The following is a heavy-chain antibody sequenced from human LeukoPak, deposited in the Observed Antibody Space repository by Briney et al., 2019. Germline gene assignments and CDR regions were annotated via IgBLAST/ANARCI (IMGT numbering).Heavy chain of an antibody. J-gene: IGHJ4*02. CDR3: ARVDDYGGNSVGY. Sequence: ASVKVSCKASGYSFTTYYMHWMRQAPGQGLEGMGTMNPRGGSTNYAQKFQGRVTMIRDPSTSTVYMELSSLRFEDTAVYYCARVDDYGGNSVGYWGQGTLVTVSS. CDR2: MNPRGGST. CDR1: GYSFTTYY. V-gene: IGHV1-46*01. D-gene: IGHD4-23*01.